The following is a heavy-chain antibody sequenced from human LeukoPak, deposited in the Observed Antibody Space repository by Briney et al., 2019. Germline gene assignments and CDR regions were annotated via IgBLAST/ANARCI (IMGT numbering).Heavy chain of an antibody. J-gene: IGHJ3*02. Sequence: GGSLRLSCAASGFTVSSNYMSWVRQAPGKGLEWVSAISGSGGSTYYADSVKGRFTISRDNSKNTLYLQMNSLRAEDTAVYYCAKVLGIQLWLDAFDIWGQGTMVTVSS. CDR3: AKVLGIQLWLDAFDI. D-gene: IGHD5-18*01. CDR1: GFTVSSNY. V-gene: IGHV3-23*01. CDR2: ISGSGGST.